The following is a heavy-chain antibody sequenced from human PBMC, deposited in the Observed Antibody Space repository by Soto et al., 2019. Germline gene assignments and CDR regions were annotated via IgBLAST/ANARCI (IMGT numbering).Heavy chain of an antibody. CDR3: ARAMMIGVPRFFDV. Sequence: QVRLQESGPGLVKPSQPLSLTCTVSGASIINNHYYWNFIRQPPGKGLEWIGYIYYSGSTSYNLSLETRLTISIDTPRNQFSLELSSVTAADTAGYFFARAMMIGVPRFFDVRGRGTLVTVAS. D-gene: IGHD3-22*01. J-gene: IGHJ2*01. CDR1: GASIINNHYY. CDR2: IYYSGST. V-gene: IGHV4-30-4*08.